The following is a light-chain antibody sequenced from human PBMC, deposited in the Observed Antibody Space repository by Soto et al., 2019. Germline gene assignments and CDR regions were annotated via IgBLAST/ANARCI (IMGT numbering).Light chain of an antibody. CDR3: SSYTNSGTLVV. CDR2: EVS. Sequence: QSVLTQPASVSGSPGQSITISCTGTSSDIGGYNSVSWYQQHPGKAPRLMIYEVSNRPSGISNHFSGSKSGNTASLTISGLQADDEADYYCSSYTNSGTLVVFGGGTKLTVL. J-gene: IGLJ2*01. V-gene: IGLV2-14*01. CDR1: SSDIGGYNS.